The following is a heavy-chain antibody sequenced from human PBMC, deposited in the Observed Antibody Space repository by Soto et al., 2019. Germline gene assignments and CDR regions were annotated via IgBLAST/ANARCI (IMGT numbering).Heavy chain of an antibody. CDR2: IYYSGST. V-gene: IGHV4-59*08. CDR3: ARRWGRSFDY. CDR1: GGSLSFYH. J-gene: IGHJ4*02. D-gene: IGHD2-15*01. Sequence: PSETLSLPCTGSGGSLSFYHWGWIPQPPGKGLEWIGYIYYSGSTNYNPSLKSRVTISVDTSKNQFSLKLSSVTAADTAVYYCARRWGRSFDYWGQGTLVTVSS.